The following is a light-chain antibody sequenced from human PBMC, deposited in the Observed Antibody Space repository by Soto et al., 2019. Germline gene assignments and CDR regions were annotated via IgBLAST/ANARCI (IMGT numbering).Light chain of an antibody. CDR1: HSVSNDF. Sequence: EIVLTQSPGILCLSPGERATLACRTSHSVSNDFLAWYQQKPGQAPRLLVYGASTTATDVPDRFSGSGSGADFTLTISRLEPEDFAVYYCQQYGSSPPRTFGQGTKVDIK. J-gene: IGKJ1*01. V-gene: IGKV3-20*01. CDR2: GAS. CDR3: QQYGSSPPRT.